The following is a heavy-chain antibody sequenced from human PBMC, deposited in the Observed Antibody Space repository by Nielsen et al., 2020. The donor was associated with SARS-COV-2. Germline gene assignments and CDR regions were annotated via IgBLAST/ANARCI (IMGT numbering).Heavy chain of an antibody. D-gene: IGHD3-3*01. CDR1: GFTFTSYY. CDR2: INPSGGST. CDR3: ARDPTDYDFWSGYFDY. Sequence: GSLRLSCAASGFTFTSYYMHWVRQAPGQGLEWMGIINPSGGSTSYAQKFQGRVTMTRDTSTSTVYMELSSLRSEDTAVYYCARDPTDYDFWSGYFDYWGQGTLVTVSS. V-gene: IGHV1-46*01. J-gene: IGHJ4*02.